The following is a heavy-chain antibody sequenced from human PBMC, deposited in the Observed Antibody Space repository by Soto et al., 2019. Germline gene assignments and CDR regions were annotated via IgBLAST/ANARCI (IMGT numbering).Heavy chain of an antibody. CDR3: ARGVYGSGNYYTGPSAFDI. Sequence: QAQLEQSGAEVKKPGSSVKISCKASGGTLSDHGVSWLRQAPGQGLEWVGGTIPVFNTAKYAPKFQGRVTIAADKSTNIAYMELGSLSSDDTAFYYCARGVYGSGNYYTGPSAFDIWGQGTLVIVSS. D-gene: IGHD3-10*01. CDR2: TIPVFNTA. V-gene: IGHV1-69*06. CDR1: GGTLSDHG. J-gene: IGHJ3*02.